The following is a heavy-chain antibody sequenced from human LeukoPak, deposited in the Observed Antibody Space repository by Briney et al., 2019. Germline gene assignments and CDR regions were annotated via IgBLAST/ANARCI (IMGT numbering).Heavy chain of an antibody. Sequence: GESLKISCQGSGYSFTSYWIGWVRQKPGKGLGWMGIIYPGDSDTRNSPSLQGQVIISVDKSISTAYLQWSSLKASDTAMYYCARSSHYYYGSGPLHAYYFDYWGQGTLVTVSS. V-gene: IGHV5-51*01. J-gene: IGHJ4*02. CDR1: GYSFTSYW. CDR3: ARSSHYYYGSGPLHAYYFDY. CDR2: IYPGDSDT. D-gene: IGHD3-10*01.